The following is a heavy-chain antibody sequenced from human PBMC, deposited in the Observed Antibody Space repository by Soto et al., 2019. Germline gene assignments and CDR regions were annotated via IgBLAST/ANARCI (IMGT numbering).Heavy chain of an antibody. J-gene: IGHJ1*01. CDR2: ISSSGSTI. V-gene: IGHV3-48*03. D-gene: IGHD3-3*01. CDR3: AKSGFLEWLSEYFQH. CDR1: GFTFSSYE. Sequence: LRLSCAASGFTFSSYEMNWVRQAPGKGLEWVSYISSSGSTIYYADSVKGRFTISRDNAKNSLYLQMNSLRAEDTAVYYCAKSGFLEWLSEYFQHWGQGTLVTVSS.